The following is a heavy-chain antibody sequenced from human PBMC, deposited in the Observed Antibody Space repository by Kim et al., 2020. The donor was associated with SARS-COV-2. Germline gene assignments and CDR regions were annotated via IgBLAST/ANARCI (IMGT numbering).Heavy chain of an antibody. V-gene: IGHV1-69*04. CDR2: IIPILGIA. D-gene: IGHD6-13*01. CDR1: GGTFSSYA. J-gene: IGHJ4*02. CDR3: ATRPGIAAAGGY. Sequence: SVKVSCKASGGTFSSYAISWVRQAPGQGLEWMGRIIPILGIANYAQKFQGRVTITADKSTSTAYMELSSLRSEDTAVYYCATRPGIAAAGGYWGQGTLLTVSS.